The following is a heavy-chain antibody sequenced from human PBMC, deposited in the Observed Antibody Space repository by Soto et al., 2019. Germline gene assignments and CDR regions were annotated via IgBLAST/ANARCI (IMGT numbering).Heavy chain of an antibody. CDR1: GYTFTSYG. D-gene: IGHD6-6*01. V-gene: IGHV1-18*01. CDR3: AKSLAAPEGYCYYGMDX. CDR2: ISAYNGNT. J-gene: IGHJ6*02. Sequence: ASVKVSCKASGYTFTSYGISWVRQAPGQGLEWMGWISAYNGNTNYAQKLQGRVTMTTDTSTSTAYMELRSLRSDDTAVYYCAKSLAAPEGYCYYGMDXWGQGTPVTVS.